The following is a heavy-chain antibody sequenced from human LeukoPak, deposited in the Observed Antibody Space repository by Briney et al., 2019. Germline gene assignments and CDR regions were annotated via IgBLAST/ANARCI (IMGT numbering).Heavy chain of an antibody. Sequence: SETLSLTCAVYGGSFSGYYWSWIRRPPGKGLEWIGEINHSGSTNYNPSLKSRVTISVDTSKNQFSLKLSSVTAADTAVYYCAIFSDCRDDNCPNDYWGQGTLVTVSS. CDR2: INHSGST. D-gene: IGHD2-15*01. J-gene: IGHJ4*02. V-gene: IGHV4-34*01. CDR3: AIFSDCRDDNCPNDY. CDR1: GGSFSGYY.